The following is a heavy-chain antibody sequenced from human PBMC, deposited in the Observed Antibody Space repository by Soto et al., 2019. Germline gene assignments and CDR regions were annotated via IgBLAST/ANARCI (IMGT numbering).Heavy chain of an antibody. CDR3: GRVGYSSNWTLLFNWLAP. CDR1: GFTAGRNY. J-gene: IGHJ5*02. Sequence: GGSLRLSSAGSGFTAGRNYMTWVRQARKKGLEWVSVVYSDGSTYYADSVKGRFTISRHNSKNTLYLQMHSRRSEDTAGYYCGRVGYSSNWTLLFNWLAPWGQGTLVSVSS. D-gene: IGHD6-13*01. CDR2: VYSDGST. V-gene: IGHV3-53*04.